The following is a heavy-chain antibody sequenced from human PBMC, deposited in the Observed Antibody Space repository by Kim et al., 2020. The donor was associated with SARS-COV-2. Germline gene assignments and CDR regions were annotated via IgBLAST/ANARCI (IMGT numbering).Heavy chain of an antibody. D-gene: IGHD1-1*01. J-gene: IGHJ3*01. CDR3: ARHKRSTTAFDV. Sequence: YDPSLRSRVTISLDRSKNQMSLSLTTVTAADTATYYCARHKRSTTAFDVWGQGTTVTVSS. V-gene: IGHV4-30-2*01.